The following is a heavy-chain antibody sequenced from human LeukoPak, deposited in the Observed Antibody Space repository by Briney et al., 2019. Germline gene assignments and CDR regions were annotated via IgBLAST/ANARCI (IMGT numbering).Heavy chain of an antibody. J-gene: IGHJ4*02. D-gene: IGHD2-8*01. CDR3: ARGPTNGQAFDY. Sequence: GGSLRLSCAASGFTLRSYWMHWVRQAPGKGLVWVSRIDRDGSSTSYADSVKGRLTISRDNAKNTLYLQMNSLRAEDTAVYYCARGPTNGQAFDYWGQGTLVSVSS. CDR1: GFTLRSYW. V-gene: IGHV3-74*01. CDR2: IDRDGSST.